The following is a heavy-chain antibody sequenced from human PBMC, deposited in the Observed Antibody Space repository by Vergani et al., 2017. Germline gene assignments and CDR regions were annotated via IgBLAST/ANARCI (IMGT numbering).Heavy chain of an antibody. CDR1: GYTFTSYG. Sequence: QVQLVQSGAEVKTPGASVKVSCKASGYTFTSYGISWVRQAPGQGLEWMGWISAYNGNTNYAQKLQGRVTMTTDTSTSTAYMELRSLRSDDTAVYYCARDDGRTIAVAGTGWFDPWGQGTLVTVSS. D-gene: IGHD6-19*01. CDR2: ISAYNGNT. J-gene: IGHJ5*02. CDR3: ARDDGRTIAVAGTGWFDP. V-gene: IGHV1-18*01.